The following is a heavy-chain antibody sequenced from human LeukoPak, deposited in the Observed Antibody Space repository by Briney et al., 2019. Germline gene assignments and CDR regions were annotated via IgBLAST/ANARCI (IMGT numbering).Heavy chain of an antibody. CDR3: ATSPIRGYYFDY. Sequence: SETLSLTCTVSGGSISSYYWSWIRQPPGKGLEWIGYIYYSGTTNYNPSLKSRVTISVDTSKNQFSLKLSSVTAADTAVYYCATSPIRGYYFDYWGQGTLVTVSS. CDR2: IYYSGTT. V-gene: IGHV4-59*01. D-gene: IGHD4-23*01. CDR1: GGSISSYY. J-gene: IGHJ4*02.